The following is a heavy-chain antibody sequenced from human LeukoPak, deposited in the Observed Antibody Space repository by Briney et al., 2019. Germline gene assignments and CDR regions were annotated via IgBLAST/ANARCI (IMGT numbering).Heavy chain of an antibody. V-gene: IGHV6-1*01. J-gene: IGHJ3*02. D-gene: IGHD2-21*02. Sequence: QTLSLTCAISGDSVSSNSAAWNWIRQSPSRGLEWLGRTYYRSKWYNDYAVSVKSRITINPDTSKNQFSLQLNSVTPEDTAVYYCARAPSVVLTAIPVRAFDIWGQGTMVTVSS. CDR3: ARAPSVVLTAIPVRAFDI. CDR1: GDSVSSNSAA. CDR2: TYYRSKWYN.